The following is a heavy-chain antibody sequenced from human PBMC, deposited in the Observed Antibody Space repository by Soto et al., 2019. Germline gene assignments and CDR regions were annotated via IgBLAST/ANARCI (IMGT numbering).Heavy chain of an antibody. CDR1: GGSITNYY. CDR2: IHYSGSA. V-gene: IGHV4-59*01. Sequence: PSETLSLTCTVSGGSITNYYWTWSRQAPGKGLEWIGDIHYSGSANNNPSLKSRLTISVDKSGNQFSQNLKSVTAADTAAYFGGSVAGTVTAGGVAFDSWGRGILVTVSS. D-gene: IGHD1-7*01. J-gene: IGHJ5*01. CDR3: GSVAGTVTAGGVAFDS.